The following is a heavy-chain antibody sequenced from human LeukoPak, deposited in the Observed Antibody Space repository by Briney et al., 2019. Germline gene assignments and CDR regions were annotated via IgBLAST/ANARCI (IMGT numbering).Heavy chain of an antibody. V-gene: IGHV1-2*02. Sequence: GASVKVSCKASGYTFTGYSMHWVRQAPGQGLEWMGWINPNSGGTNYAQKFQGRVTMTRDRSISTAYMELSRLRSDDTAVYYCARVLRGYDSYYFDYWGQGTLVTVSS. CDR1: GYTFTGYS. D-gene: IGHD5-12*01. CDR2: INPNSGGT. CDR3: ARVLRGYDSYYFDY. J-gene: IGHJ4*02.